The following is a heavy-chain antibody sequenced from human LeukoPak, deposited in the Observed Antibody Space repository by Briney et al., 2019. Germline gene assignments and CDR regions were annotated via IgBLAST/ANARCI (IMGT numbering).Heavy chain of an antibody. CDR2: IKQDGSEK. D-gene: IGHD6-19*01. CDR1: GFTFSSYW. Sequence: GGSLRLSCAASGFTFSSYWMSWVRQTPEKGLEWVANIKQDGSEKYYVDSVKGRFTNSRDNAKNSMFLQMNSLRAEDTAVYYCVRDGRSGWRFDHWGQGTRVTVSS. J-gene: IGHJ4*02. CDR3: VRDGRSGWRFDH. V-gene: IGHV3-7*01.